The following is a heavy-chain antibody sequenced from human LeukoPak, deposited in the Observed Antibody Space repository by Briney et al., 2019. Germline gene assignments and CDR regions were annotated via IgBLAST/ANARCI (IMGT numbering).Heavy chain of an antibody. CDR2: INPNSGGT. D-gene: IGHD3-9*01. CDR3: VYYDILTGFYN. Sequence: APVKVSCKASGYTFTVYYMHWVRQAPGQGLEWMGWINPNSGGTNYAQKFQGRVTMTRDTSVSTAYMELSRLRSDDTAVYYCVYYDILTGFYNWGQGTLVTVSS. J-gene: IGHJ4*02. CDR1: GYTFTVYY. V-gene: IGHV1-2*02.